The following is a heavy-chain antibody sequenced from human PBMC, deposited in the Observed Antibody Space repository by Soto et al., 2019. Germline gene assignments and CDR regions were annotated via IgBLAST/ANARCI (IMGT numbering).Heavy chain of an antibody. CDR2: ITADSGDT. D-gene: IGHD6-19*01. CDR1: GYTFRTHA. CDR3: AREFSGGTH. V-gene: IGHV1-3*01. Sequence: ASVKVSCKAFGYTFRTHAIHWVRQAPGQSLEWMGWITADSGDTNYSRKFQGRVTLTRDTSASTAYMELSSLTSGDTATYYCAREFSGGTHWGQGTLVTVSS. J-gene: IGHJ4*02.